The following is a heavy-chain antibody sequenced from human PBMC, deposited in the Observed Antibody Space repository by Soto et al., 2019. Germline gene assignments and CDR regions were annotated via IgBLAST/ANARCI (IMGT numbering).Heavy chain of an antibody. CDR1: GYTFTSYA. V-gene: IGHV1-3*01. D-gene: IGHD2-15*01. Sequence: ASVKVSCKASGYTFTSYAMHWVRQAPGQRLEWMGWINAGNGNTKYSQKFQGRVTITRDTSASTAYMELSSLRSEDTAVYYCARGFSGAAADWFDPWGQGTLVTVS. J-gene: IGHJ5*02. CDR2: INAGNGNT. CDR3: ARGFSGAAADWFDP.